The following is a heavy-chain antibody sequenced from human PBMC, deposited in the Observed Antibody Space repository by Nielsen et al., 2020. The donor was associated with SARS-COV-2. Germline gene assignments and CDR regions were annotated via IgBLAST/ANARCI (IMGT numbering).Heavy chain of an antibody. D-gene: IGHD3-22*01. CDR2: IIPIFGTA. V-gene: IGHV1-69*13. J-gene: IGHJ4*02. CDR1: GGTFSSYA. Sequence: SVKVSCKASGGTFSSYAISWVRQAPGQGLEWMGGIIPIFGTANYAQKFQGRVTITADESTSTAYMELSSLRSEDTAVYHCASRDSSGYYYRERWGQGTLVTVSS. CDR3: ASRDSSGYYYRER.